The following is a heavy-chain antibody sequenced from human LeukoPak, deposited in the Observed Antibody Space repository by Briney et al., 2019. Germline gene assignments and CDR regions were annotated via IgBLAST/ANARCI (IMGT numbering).Heavy chain of an antibody. CDR3: AGDDSATYYNNFDY. V-gene: IGHV3-23*01. CDR1: GFTVSSNY. CDR2: ISGSGGTA. D-gene: IGHD3-10*01. Sequence: GGSLRLSCAASGFTVSSNYMSWVRQAPGKGLEWVSAISGSGGTAYYADSVKGRFTISRDNSKNTLYLQMNSLSAEDTAVYYCAGDDSATYYNNFDYWGQGSLVTVSS. J-gene: IGHJ4*02.